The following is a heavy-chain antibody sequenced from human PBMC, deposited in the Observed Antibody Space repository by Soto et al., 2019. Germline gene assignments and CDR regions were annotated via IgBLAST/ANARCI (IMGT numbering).Heavy chain of an antibody. CDR1: GYTFTSYG. V-gene: IGHV1-18*01. Sequence: QVHLVQSGAEVKKPGASVKVSCKASGYTFTSYGITWVRQAPGQGLEWMGWISAHNGNTDYAQKPQGRVIVTTDPSARTAYMQLRRLRSDDTAVYYCARGRYGDYWGQGAQVTVSS. CDR2: ISAHNGNT. CDR3: ARGRYGDY. J-gene: IGHJ4*02. D-gene: IGHD1-1*01.